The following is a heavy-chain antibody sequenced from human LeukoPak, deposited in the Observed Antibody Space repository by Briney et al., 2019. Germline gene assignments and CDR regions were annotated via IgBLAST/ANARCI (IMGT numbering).Heavy chain of an antibody. D-gene: IGHD3-10*01. Sequence: SSGTLSLTCAVSGGSISSSNWWSWVRQPPGKGLEWIGEIYHSGSTNYNPSLKSRVTISVDKSKNQFSLKLSSVTAADTAMYYCARHYYGSGSYSAFDIWGQGTMVTVSS. CDR1: GGSISSSNW. V-gene: IGHV4-4*02. CDR2: IYHSGST. CDR3: ARHYYGSGSYSAFDI. J-gene: IGHJ3*02.